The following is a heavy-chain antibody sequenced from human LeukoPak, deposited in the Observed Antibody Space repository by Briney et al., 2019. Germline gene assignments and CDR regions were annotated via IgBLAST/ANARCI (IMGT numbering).Heavy chain of an antibody. Sequence: GGSLRLSCTTSGFTFSNYAMSWVRQAPGKGLEWVSTFSGNGVNTYYADSVKGRFTISRDNSKNTLYVQMNSLRAEDTAVYYCAKRLSSGYFYLDYWGQGTLVTVSS. V-gene: IGHV3-23*01. D-gene: IGHD6-19*01. J-gene: IGHJ4*02. CDR3: AKRLSSGYFYLDY. CDR1: GFTFSNYA. CDR2: FSGNGVNT.